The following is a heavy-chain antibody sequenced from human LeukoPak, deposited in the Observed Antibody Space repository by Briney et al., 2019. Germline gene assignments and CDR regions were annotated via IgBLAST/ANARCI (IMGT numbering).Heavy chain of an antibody. CDR1: GYTFTSYD. CDR3: ARTGVGYCINGVCYEVDY. J-gene: IGHJ4*02. D-gene: IGHD2-8*01. V-gene: IGHV1-8*01. Sequence: ASVKVSCKASGYTFTSYDINWVRQATGQGLEWMGWMNPNSGNTGYAQKFQGRVTMTRNTSISTAYMELSSLRSEDTAVYYCARTGVGYCINGVCYEVDYWGQGTLVTVSS. CDR2: MNPNSGNT.